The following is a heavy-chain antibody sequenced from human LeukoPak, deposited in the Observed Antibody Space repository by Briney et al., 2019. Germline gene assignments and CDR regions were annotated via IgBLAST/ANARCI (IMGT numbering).Heavy chain of an antibody. CDR1: GGSISSGGYY. D-gene: IGHD1-26*01. CDR3: ARDRGVGATTRYFDY. CDR2: IYYSGST. V-gene: IGHV4-31*03. Sequence: PSETLSLTCTVSGGSISSGGYYWSWIRQHPGKGLEWIGYIYYSGSTYYNPSLKSRVTISVDTSKNQFSLKLSSVTAADTAVYYCARDRGVGATTRYFDYWGQGTLVTVSS. J-gene: IGHJ4*02.